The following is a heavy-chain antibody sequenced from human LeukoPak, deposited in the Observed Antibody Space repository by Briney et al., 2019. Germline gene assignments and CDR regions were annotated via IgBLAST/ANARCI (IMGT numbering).Heavy chain of an antibody. Sequence: SETLSLTCTVSGGSISLYYWSWIRQPAGKGLEWIGRIYSSGSTNYNPSLKSRVTMSVDTSKQQFSLMLRSVTAADTAVYYCARDRWSGYPLDALDIWGQGTMVTVSS. CDR3: ARDRWSGYPLDALDI. CDR1: GGSISLYY. D-gene: IGHD3-3*01. J-gene: IGHJ3*02. V-gene: IGHV4-4*07. CDR2: IYSSGST.